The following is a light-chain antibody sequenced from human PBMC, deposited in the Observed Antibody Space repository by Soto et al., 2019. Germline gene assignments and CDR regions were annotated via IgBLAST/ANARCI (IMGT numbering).Light chain of an antibody. V-gene: IGLV1-44*01. J-gene: IGLJ1*01. CDR2: TNY. CDR1: SSNIGTNP. CDR3: AAWDDRLNGHV. Sequence: QAVVTQPPSASGTPGQRVTISCSGSSSNIGTNPVNWYQQLPGTAPKLLIYTNYQRPSGVPDRFSGSKSGTSASLAISGLQSEDEADYYCAAWDDRLNGHVFGTGTKLTVL.